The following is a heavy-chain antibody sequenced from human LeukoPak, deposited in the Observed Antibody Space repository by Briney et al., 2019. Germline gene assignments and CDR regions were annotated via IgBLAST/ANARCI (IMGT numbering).Heavy chain of an antibody. J-gene: IGHJ6*02. Sequence: GGSLRLSCAASGFTFNDYYMSWIRQAPGKGLEWVSYISSSGSTIYYADSVKGRFTISRDNAKNSLYLQMNSLRAEDTAVYYCASLYGSGSYYNPCYYGMDVWGQGTTVTVSS. CDR1: GFTFNDYY. D-gene: IGHD3-10*01. CDR2: ISSSGSTI. V-gene: IGHV3-11*01. CDR3: ASLYGSGSYYNPCYYGMDV.